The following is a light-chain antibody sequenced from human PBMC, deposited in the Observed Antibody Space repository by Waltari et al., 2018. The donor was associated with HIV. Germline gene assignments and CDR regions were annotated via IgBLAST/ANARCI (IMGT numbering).Light chain of an antibody. CDR1: SSDVGRYNL. CDR2: EVS. Sequence: QSALTQPASVSGSPGQSITISCTGTSSDVGRYNLVSWYQQHPGKATKLMIYEVSKRPSGICNRYTASKSATTAPLTISGRQAEDDVNYYCCSDAGSNTHVFGTGTKITVL. CDR3: CSDAGSNTHV. J-gene: IGLJ1*01. V-gene: IGLV2-23*02.